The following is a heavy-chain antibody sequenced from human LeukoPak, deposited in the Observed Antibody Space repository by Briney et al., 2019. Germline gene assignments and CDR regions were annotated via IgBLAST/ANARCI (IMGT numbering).Heavy chain of an antibody. V-gene: IGHV3-74*01. CDR3: ARPMGATSASGSYYG. D-gene: IGHD1-26*01. Sequence: PGGSLRLSCAASGFTFSTYWMNWGRQAPGKGLVWVSRISTDGSSTSYADSVKGRFTISRDNAKNTLYLQMNSLRAEDTAAYYCARPMGATSASGSYYGWGRGTLVTVSS. CDR2: ISTDGSST. CDR1: GFTFSTYW. J-gene: IGHJ4*02.